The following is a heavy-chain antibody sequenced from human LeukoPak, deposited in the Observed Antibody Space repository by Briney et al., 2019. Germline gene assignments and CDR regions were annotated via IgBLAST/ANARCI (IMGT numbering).Heavy chain of an antibody. V-gene: IGHV1-18*01. Sequence: ASVKVSCKASGYTFTSYGIRWVRQAPGQGLEWMGWISAYNGNTNYAQKLQGRVTMTTDTSTSTAYMELRSLRSDDTAVYYCARDRKPRGSGAFDIWGQGTMVTVSS. CDR2: ISAYNGNT. CDR1: GYTFTSYG. CDR3: ARDRKPRGSGAFDI. J-gene: IGHJ3*02.